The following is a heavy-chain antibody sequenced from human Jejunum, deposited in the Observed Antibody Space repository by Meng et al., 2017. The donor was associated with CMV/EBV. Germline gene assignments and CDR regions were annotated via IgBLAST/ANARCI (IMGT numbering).Heavy chain of an antibody. CDR1: CGSFSSTSNH. D-gene: IGHD4-11*01. CDR2: ISYTGST. J-gene: IGHJ4*02. V-gene: IGHV4-39*07. CDR3: VRVDTMTTFLLDF. Sequence: SCGSFSSTSNHWGWVRQSPGKGLEWIGSISYTGSTYYNPSLESRLTISVDRSKNQFSLRLTTATAADAAVYYCVRVDTMTTFLLDFWGQGTLVTVSS.